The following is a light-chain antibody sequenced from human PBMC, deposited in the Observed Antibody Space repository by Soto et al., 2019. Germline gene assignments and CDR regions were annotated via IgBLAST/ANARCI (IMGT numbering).Light chain of an antibody. V-gene: IGLV2-8*01. J-gene: IGLJ1*01. CDR3: SSYAGTNNYV. Sequence: QSALTQPPSASGSPGQSVTISCTGTSSDIGGYNYVSWYQQHPGKAPKLIIYEVSKRPSGVPDRFSGSKSGNTASLTVSGLQGEDEADYYCSSYAGTNNYVFGAGTKLTVL. CDR2: EVS. CDR1: SSDIGGYNY.